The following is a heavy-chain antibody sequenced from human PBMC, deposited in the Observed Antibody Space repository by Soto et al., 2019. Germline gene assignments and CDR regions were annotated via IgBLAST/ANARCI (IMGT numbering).Heavy chain of an antibody. CDR3: ARVGYGTAWMFDH. D-gene: IGHD5-18*01. Sequence: QVQLVESGGDMVRPGRSLRLSCAASGFTFGDSYMSWVRQAPGKGLEWLSFISATSTYTNYADSVKGRFTISRDNAKKTVHLQMNSLRVEDTAVYYCARVGYGTAWMFDHWRQGALVTVSS. J-gene: IGHJ4*02. V-gene: IGHV3-11*05. CDR1: GFTFGDSY. CDR2: ISATSTYT.